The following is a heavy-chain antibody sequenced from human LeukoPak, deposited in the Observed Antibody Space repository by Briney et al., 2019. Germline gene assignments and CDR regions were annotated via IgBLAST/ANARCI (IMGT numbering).Heavy chain of an antibody. CDR3: ARVYDVLTGGLDH. CDR1: GFTFRRYD. D-gene: IGHD3-9*01. CDR2: ISSSMISI. J-gene: IGHJ4*02. Sequence: SGGSLRLSCASSGFTFRRYDMNWVRHAPGKGLEWVSFISSSMISIHYADSVQGRFTISRDNARNILYLQMNSLRAEDTAVYYCARVYDVLTGGLDHWGQGALVTVSS. V-gene: IGHV3-21*01.